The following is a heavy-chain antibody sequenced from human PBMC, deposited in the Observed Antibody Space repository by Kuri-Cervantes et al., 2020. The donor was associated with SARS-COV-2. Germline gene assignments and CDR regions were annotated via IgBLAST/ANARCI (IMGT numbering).Heavy chain of an antibody. Sequence: GESLKISCAASGFTFSSYAMSWVRQAPGKGLEWVAVISYDGSNKYYADSVKGRFTISRDNSKNTLYLQMNSLRAKDTAVYYCARDRVVEAFDIWGQGTMVTVSS. CDR2: ISYDGSNK. D-gene: IGHD2-15*01. J-gene: IGHJ3*02. V-gene: IGHV3-30-3*01. CDR1: GFTFSSYA. CDR3: ARDRVVEAFDI.